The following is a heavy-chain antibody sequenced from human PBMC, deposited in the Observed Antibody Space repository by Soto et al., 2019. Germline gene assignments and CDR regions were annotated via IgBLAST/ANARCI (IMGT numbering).Heavy chain of an antibody. Sequence: ASVKVSCKASGYTFTSYVISWVRQAPGQGLEWMGLISAYNGNTNYAQKLQGRVTMTTDTSTSTAYMELRSLRSDDTAVYYCASYREQLVLYGMDVWGQGTTVTVSS. CDR1: GYTFTSYV. J-gene: IGHJ6*02. CDR2: ISAYNGNT. V-gene: IGHV1-18*01. CDR3: ASYREQLVLYGMDV. D-gene: IGHD6-13*01.